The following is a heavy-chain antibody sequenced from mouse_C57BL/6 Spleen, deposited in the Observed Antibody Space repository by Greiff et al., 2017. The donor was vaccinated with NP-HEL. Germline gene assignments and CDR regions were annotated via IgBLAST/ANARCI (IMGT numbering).Heavy chain of an antibody. CDR2: IDPETGGT. J-gene: IGHJ4*01. CDR3: TREGVYYGNYYYARDY. Sequence: VKLQQSGAELVRPGASVTLSCKASGYTFTDYEMHWVKQTPVHGLEWIGAIDPETGGTAYNQKFKGKAILTADKSSSTAYMELRSLTSEDSAVYYCTREGVYYGNYYYARDYWGQGTSVTVSA. CDR1: GYTFTDYE. D-gene: IGHD2-1*01. V-gene: IGHV1-15*01.